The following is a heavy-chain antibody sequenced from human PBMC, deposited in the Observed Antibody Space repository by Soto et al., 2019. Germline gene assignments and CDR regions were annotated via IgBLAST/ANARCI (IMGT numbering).Heavy chain of an antibody. CDR2: ISPSTSTI. CDR3: ARAAGTLVRGVYGMDV. D-gene: IGHD3-10*01. V-gene: IGHV3-48*03. Sequence: EVQLVESGGDLVQPGGSLRLSCAASGFTFSSYEMNWVRQAPGKGLEWVSYISPSTSTIYYADSVKVRFTISRDNANNSLYLQMNSLRAEDTAVYYCARAAGTLVRGVYGMDVWGQGTTVTVSS. J-gene: IGHJ6*02. CDR1: GFTFSSYE.